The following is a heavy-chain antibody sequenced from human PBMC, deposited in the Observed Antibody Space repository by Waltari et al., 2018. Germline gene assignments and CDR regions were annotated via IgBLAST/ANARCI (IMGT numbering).Heavy chain of an antibody. D-gene: IGHD5-18*01. J-gene: IGHJ6*02. CDR3: ARFARGSNTYYYYFGMDV. V-gene: IGHV3-33*01. CDR1: GFAFSSNG. CDR2: IWYDGTNT. Sequence: QVQLVESGGGVVQPGRSLRRPCEASGFAFSSNGMHWVSQAPGKGLEWVAVIWYDGTNTYYADSVKGRFTISRDNSKNTLYLQMNSLRDEDTAVYYCARFARGSNTYYYYFGMDVWGQGTTVTVSS.